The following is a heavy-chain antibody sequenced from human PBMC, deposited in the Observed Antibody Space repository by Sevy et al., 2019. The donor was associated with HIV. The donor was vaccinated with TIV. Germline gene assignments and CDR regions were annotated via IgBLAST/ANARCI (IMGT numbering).Heavy chain of an antibody. CDR3: ARGSSRGCSTTSSPQFDP. CDR1: GGSFSGYY. D-gene: IGHD2-2*01. CDR2: INHSGST. Sequence: SETLSLTCAVYGGSFSGYYWNWIRQPPGKGLEWIGEINHSGSTNYNPSLKSRVTLSVDTSKNQFSLKLTSVTAADTAVYYCARGSSRGCSTTSSPQFDPWGQGNLVTVSS. V-gene: IGHV4-34*01. J-gene: IGHJ5*02.